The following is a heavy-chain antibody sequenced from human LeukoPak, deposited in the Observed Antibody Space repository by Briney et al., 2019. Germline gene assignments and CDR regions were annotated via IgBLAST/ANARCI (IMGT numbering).Heavy chain of an antibody. V-gene: IGHV3-74*01. J-gene: IGHJ6*02. D-gene: IGHD3-9*01. CDR3: VGSGILTDYYYFYYSGMDV. Sequence: GRSLRLSCAASGFTFSSYSMHWVRQVPGKGLVWVSHINSDGSSTSYADSVKGRFTISRDNAKNTLYLQMNSLRAEDTAVYHCVGSGILTDYYYFYYSGMDVWGQGTTVTVSS. CDR1: GFTFSSYS. CDR2: INSDGSST.